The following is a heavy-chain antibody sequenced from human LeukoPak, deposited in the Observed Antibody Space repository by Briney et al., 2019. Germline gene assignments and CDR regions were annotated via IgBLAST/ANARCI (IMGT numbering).Heavy chain of an antibody. CDR1: GYTFTSYG. Sequence: ASVKVSCKASGYTFTSYGISWVREAPGQGLEWMGWISAYNGNTNYAQKLQGRVTMTTDTSTSTAYMELRSLRSDDTAVYYCARVRKEQLARLAFDIRGQGTMVTVSS. V-gene: IGHV1-18*01. CDR2: ISAYNGNT. CDR3: ARVRKEQLARLAFDI. D-gene: IGHD6-13*01. J-gene: IGHJ3*02.